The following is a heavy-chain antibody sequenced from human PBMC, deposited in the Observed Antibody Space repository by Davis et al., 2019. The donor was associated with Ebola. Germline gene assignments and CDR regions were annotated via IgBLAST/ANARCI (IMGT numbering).Heavy chain of an antibody. CDR1: GFTFSSYA. CDR3: ARALNDFWSGPDAFDI. J-gene: IGHJ3*02. Sequence: PGGSLRLSCAASGFTFSSYAMHWVRQAPGKGLEWVAVISYDGSNKYYADSVKGRFTISRDNSKNTLYLQMNSLRAEDTAVYYCARALNDFWSGPDAFDIWGQGTMVTVSS. CDR2: ISYDGSNK. V-gene: IGHV3-30-3*01. D-gene: IGHD3-3*01.